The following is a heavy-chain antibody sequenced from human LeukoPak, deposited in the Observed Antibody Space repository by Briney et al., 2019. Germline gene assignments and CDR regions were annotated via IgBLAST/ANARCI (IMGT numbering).Heavy chain of an antibody. Sequence: SETLSLTCTVSGGSISIYYWSWIRQPPGKGLEWIGYLYDSGSTNYNPSLESRVTISVDMSKNQFSLKLISVTSADTAVYYCARDRGGSSGWSRPNDYWGQGTLVTVSS. D-gene: IGHD6-19*01. CDR2: LYDSGST. J-gene: IGHJ4*02. CDR1: GGSISIYY. V-gene: IGHV4-59*01. CDR3: ARDRGGSSGWSRPNDY.